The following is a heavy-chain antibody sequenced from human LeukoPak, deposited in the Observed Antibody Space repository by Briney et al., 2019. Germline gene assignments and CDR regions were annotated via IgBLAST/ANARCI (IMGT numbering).Heavy chain of an antibody. D-gene: IGHD3-10*01. CDR3: ARDLGSGSYYNGDAFDI. V-gene: IGHV4-31*03. J-gene: IGHJ3*02. CDR1: GGSISSGGYY. Sequence: SETLSLTCTVSGGSISSGGYYWSWIRQQPGKGLEWIGYIYYSGSTYYNPSLKSRVTISVDTSKNQFSLKLSSVTAADTAVYYCARDLGSGSYYNGDAFDIWGQGTMVTVSS. CDR2: IYYSGST.